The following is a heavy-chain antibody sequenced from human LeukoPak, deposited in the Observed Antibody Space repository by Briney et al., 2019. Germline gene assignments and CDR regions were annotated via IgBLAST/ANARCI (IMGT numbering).Heavy chain of an antibody. J-gene: IGHJ2*01. Sequence: SETLSLTCTVSGGSISSYHWSWIRQPPGKGLEWIGYIYYSGSTNYNPSLKSRVTISVDTSKNQFFLKLSSVTAADTAVYYCARQGQWLPSRGWYFDLWGRGTLVTVSS. V-gene: IGHV4-59*08. CDR3: ARQGQWLPSRGWYFDL. CDR1: GGSISSYH. CDR2: IYYSGST. D-gene: IGHD6-19*01.